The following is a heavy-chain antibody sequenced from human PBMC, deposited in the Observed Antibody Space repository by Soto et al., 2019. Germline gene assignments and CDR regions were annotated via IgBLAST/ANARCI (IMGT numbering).Heavy chain of an antibody. V-gene: IGHV3-30-3*01. J-gene: IGHJ2*01. CDR3: ARGSSGSYLAYWYFDL. D-gene: IGHD1-26*01. CDR1: GFTFSSYA. CDR2: ISYDGSNK. Sequence: QVQLVESGGGVVQPGRSLRLSCAASGFTFSSYAMHWVRQAPGKRLEWVAVISYDGSNKYYADSVKGRFTISRDNSKNTLYLQMNSLRAEDTAVYYCARGSSGSYLAYWYFDLWGRGTLVTVSS.